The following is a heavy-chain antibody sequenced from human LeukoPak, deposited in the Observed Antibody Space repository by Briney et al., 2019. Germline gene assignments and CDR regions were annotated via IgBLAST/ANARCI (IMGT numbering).Heavy chain of an antibody. Sequence: SGGSLRLSCAASGFTFSDYSMTWVRQAPGKGLEWISYIGIDSGNTNYADSVKGRFTISGDKAKKSLYLQMNSLRVEDTAGYYCARDYKYAFDNWGQGTLVTVSP. CDR1: GFTFSDYS. D-gene: IGHD5-24*01. CDR2: IGIDSGNT. V-gene: IGHV3-48*01. CDR3: ARDYKYAFDN. J-gene: IGHJ4*02.